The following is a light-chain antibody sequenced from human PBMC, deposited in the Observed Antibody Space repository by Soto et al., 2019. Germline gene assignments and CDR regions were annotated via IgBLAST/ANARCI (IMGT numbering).Light chain of an antibody. CDR3: LQHNTYPVT. CDR1: QGIKNE. Sequence: DIQMTQSPSSLSASVGDRVTITCRASQGIKNELGWYQQKAGKAPKRLIYDASTLQSGVPSRFSGSGSGTEFTLTISSLQPEDFATYYCLQHNTYPVTFGQGTKVEIK. J-gene: IGKJ1*01. CDR2: DAS. V-gene: IGKV1-17*01.